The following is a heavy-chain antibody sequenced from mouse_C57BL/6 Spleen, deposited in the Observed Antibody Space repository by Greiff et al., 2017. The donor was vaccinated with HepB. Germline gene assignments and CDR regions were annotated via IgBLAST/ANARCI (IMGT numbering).Heavy chain of an antibody. CDR3: ARSGTTVVARDWYFDV. J-gene: IGHJ1*03. Sequence: QVKLQQPGAELVKPGASVKLSCKASGYTFTSYWMHWVKQRPGQGLEWIGMIHPNSGSTNYNEKFKSKATLTVDKSSSTAYMQLSSLTSEDSAVYYCARSGTTVVARDWYFDVWGTGTTVTFSS. D-gene: IGHD1-1*01. V-gene: IGHV1-64*01. CDR1: GYTFTSYW. CDR2: IHPNSGST.